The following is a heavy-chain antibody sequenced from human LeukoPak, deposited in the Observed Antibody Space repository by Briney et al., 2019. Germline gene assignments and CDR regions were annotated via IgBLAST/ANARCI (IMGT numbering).Heavy chain of an antibody. Sequence: GGSLRLSCAASGFTFSSYAMSWVRQAPGKGLEWVSVISGGGGSTYYADSVKGRFTISRDNSKNTLYLQMNSLRAEDTAVYYCAKDRGSDWKTFDYWGQGTLVTVSS. CDR2: ISGGGGST. V-gene: IGHV3-23*01. J-gene: IGHJ4*02. D-gene: IGHD6-19*01. CDR3: AKDRGSDWKTFDY. CDR1: GFTFSSYA.